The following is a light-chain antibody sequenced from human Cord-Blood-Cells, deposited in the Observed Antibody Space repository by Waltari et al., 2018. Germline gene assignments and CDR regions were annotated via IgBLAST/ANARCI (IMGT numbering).Light chain of an antibody. CDR3: QQYNNWPRT. CDR2: GAS. CDR1: QSVSSN. V-gene: IGKV3-15*01. Sequence: EIVMTQSPATLSVXXXXXXXXSCRACQSVSSNLAWYQQKPGQAPRLLIYGASTRATGIPARFSGSGSGTEFTLTISSLQSEDFAVYYCQQYNNWPRTFGQGTKVEIK. J-gene: IGKJ1*01.